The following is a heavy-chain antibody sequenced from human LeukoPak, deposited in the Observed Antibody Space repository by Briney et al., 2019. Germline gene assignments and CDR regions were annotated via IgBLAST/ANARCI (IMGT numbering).Heavy chain of an antibody. CDR1: GYTFTSYG. J-gene: IGHJ6*02. Sequence: ASVKASCKASGYTFTSYGISWVRQAPGQGLEWMGWISAYNGNTNYAQKLQGRVTMTTDTSTSTAYMELRSLRSDDTAVYYCAREEPSYRSNYYYYYGMDVWGQGTTVTVSS. D-gene: IGHD1-26*01. CDR3: AREEPSYRSNYYYYYGMDV. V-gene: IGHV1-18*01. CDR2: ISAYNGNT.